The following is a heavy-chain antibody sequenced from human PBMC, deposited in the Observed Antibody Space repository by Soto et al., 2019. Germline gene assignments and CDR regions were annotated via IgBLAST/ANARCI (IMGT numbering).Heavy chain of an antibody. Sequence: QVQLVESGGGVGQPGRSLRLSCAASGFTFSSYGMHWVRQAPGKGREWVAVIIYDGSTKYYADSVKGRFTISRDKSKRTLYMQMNSLRAEDTAVYYCEKDRMGDGVRGYFDYWGQGTLVTVSS. CDR1: GFTFSSYG. J-gene: IGHJ4*02. D-gene: IGHD3-10*01. CDR2: IIYDGSTK. V-gene: IGHV3-30*18. CDR3: EKDRMGDGVRGYFDY.